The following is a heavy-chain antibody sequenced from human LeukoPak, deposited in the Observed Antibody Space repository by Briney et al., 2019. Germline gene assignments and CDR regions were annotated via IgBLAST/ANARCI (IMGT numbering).Heavy chain of an antibody. Sequence: SGTLSLTCAVSGGSISSSNWWRWVRQPPGKGVAWVGEIYQRGSTNYNPSPQSRVTISVDKSKNLFSLKLSSVTAADTAVYYCARRGYCSGGSCYDPGNWFDPWGRGRLVTVSS. CDR3: ARRGYCSGGSCYDPGNWFDP. D-gene: IGHD2-15*01. CDR2: IYQRGST. CDR1: GGSISSSNW. V-gene: IGHV4-4*02. J-gene: IGHJ5*02.